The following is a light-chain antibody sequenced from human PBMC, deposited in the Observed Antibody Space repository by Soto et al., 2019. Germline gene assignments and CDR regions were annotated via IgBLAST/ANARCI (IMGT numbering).Light chain of an antibody. Sequence: DIQMSQSPSTLSAPVGDRVTITCRASQSISNSLAWYQQKPGKAPNLLLSDASTLERGVPSRFSGSGSGTEFTLTISSLQPDDFATYYCQHYSSYSRTFGQGTNVAIK. CDR1: QSISNS. CDR3: QHYSSYSRT. V-gene: IGKV1-5*01. CDR2: DAS. J-gene: IGKJ1*01.